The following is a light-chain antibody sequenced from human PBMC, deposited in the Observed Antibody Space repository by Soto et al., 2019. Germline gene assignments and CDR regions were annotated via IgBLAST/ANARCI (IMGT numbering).Light chain of an antibody. CDR1: QSVSSSY. CDR3: QQYGSSPLT. Sequence: EIVLTQSPGTLSLSPGERATLSCRASQSVSSSYLAWYQQKPGQAPRLLIYGASIRVTGIPDRCSGSGSATYFTRTISSLAPEEFAAYYCQQYGSSPLTFGPGTKVDIK. CDR2: GAS. V-gene: IGKV3-20*01. J-gene: IGKJ3*01.